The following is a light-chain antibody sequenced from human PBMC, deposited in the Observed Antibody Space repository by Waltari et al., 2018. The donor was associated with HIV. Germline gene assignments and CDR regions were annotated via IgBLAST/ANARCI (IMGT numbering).Light chain of an antibody. J-gene: IGLJ1*01. V-gene: IGLV1-40*01. CDR1: SSNIGADYH. CDR2: GNR. Sequence: QSVLAQPPTVSGAPGQRVTIPCTGSSSNIGADYHVYWYQHLPATAPKLPISGNRNRPSGVPNRFAGSQSDTSASLAITGLQAEDEADYYCCSYAGSSYVFGTGTKVTVL. CDR3: CSYAGSSYV.